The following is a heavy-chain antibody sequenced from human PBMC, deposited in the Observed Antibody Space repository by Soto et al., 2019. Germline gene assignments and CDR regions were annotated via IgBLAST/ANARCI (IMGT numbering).Heavy chain of an antibody. CDR3: AKDLVTVTTYFDY. J-gene: IGHJ4*02. CDR2: ISGSGGST. V-gene: IGHV3-23*01. D-gene: IGHD4-17*01. CDR1: GVSFSSYA. Sequence: GGSVRLSCAASGVSFSSYAMSWVRQAPGKGLEWVSAISGSGGSTYYADSVKGRFTISRDNSKNTLYLQMNSLRAEDTAVYYCAKDLVTVTTYFDYWGQGTLVTVSS.